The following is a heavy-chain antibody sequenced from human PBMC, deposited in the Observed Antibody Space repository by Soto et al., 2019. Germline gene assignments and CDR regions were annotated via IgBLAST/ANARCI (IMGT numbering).Heavy chain of an antibody. CDR1: GFTFSSYW. D-gene: IGHD5-12*01. CDR2: INSDGSST. CDR3: ARERGYSGYDSGWFDP. J-gene: IGHJ5*02. V-gene: IGHV3-74*01. Sequence: GGSLRLSCAASGFTFSSYWMHWVRQAPGKGLVWVSRINSDGSSTSYADSVKGRFTISRDNAKNTLYLQMSSLRAEDTAVYYCARERGYSGYDSGWFDPWGQGTLVTVSS.